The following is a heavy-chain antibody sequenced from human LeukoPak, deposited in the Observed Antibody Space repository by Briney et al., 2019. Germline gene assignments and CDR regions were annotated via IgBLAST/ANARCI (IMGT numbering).Heavy chain of an antibody. V-gene: IGHV3-9*01. CDR3: AKDTSGSYYHYFDY. CDR2: ISWNSGSI. CDR1: GFTLDDYA. Sequence: GGSLRLSCAASGFTLDDYAMHWVRQAPGKGLEWVSGISWNSGSIGYADSVKGRFTISRDNAKNSLYLQMNSLRAEDTALYYCAKDTSGSYYHYFDYWGQGTLVTVSS. D-gene: IGHD1-26*01. J-gene: IGHJ4*02.